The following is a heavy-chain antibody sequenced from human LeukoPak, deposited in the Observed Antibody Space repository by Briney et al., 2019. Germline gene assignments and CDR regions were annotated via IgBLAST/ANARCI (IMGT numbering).Heavy chain of an antibody. CDR3: ARDIRDVDTAMVSPASFDY. CDR1: GYTFTAYY. Sequence: GASVKVSCKTSGYTFTAYYIHWVRQAPGQGLEWMGWINPYSGGANYAQKFLGRVTMTRDTSINTAYMELSRLRSDDTAVYYCARDIRDVDTAMVSPASFDYWGQGTLVTVSS. D-gene: IGHD5-18*01. V-gene: IGHV1-2*02. CDR2: INPYSGGA. J-gene: IGHJ4*02.